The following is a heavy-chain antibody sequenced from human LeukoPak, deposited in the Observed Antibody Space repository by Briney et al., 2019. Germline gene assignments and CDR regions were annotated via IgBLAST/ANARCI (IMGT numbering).Heavy chain of an antibody. V-gene: IGHV3-7*03. CDR3: AKASRATCSGAFCYHFDS. CDR2: IKRDGSEK. CDR1: GFTFSRYW. Sequence: PGGSLRLSCAASGFTFSRYWMTWVRQAPGKGLEWVANIKRDGSEKYYVDSVKGRFTISRDNTKNSLYLQMNSLRAEDTAVYYCAKASRATCSGAFCYHFDSWGPGTLVTVSS. J-gene: IGHJ4*02. D-gene: IGHD2-15*01.